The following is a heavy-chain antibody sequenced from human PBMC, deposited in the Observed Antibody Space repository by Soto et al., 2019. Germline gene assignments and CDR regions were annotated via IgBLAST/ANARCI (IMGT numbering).Heavy chain of an antibody. Sequence: EVQLLESGGGLEQPGGSLRLSCAASGFTFRHYAMSWVRQAPGKGLEWVSTINGRGDTTYYADSVKGRFTISRDNSRNTLYLQMNTLRVDDTAVYYFAKDSNDWNQGNDYWGQGALVTVSS. CDR3: AKDSNDWNQGNDY. D-gene: IGHD1-1*01. J-gene: IGHJ4*02. CDR1: GFTFRHYA. CDR2: INGRGDTT. V-gene: IGHV3-23*01.